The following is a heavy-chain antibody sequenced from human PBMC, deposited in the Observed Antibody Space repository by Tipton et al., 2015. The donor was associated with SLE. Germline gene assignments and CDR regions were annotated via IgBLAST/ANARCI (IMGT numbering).Heavy chain of an antibody. CDR1: GFTFSTYW. V-gene: IGHV3-7*01. D-gene: IGHD6-13*01. CDR3: ARLSSSWTERWFFHR. J-gene: IGHJ1*01. Sequence: SLRLSCPASGFTFSTYWMYWVRQVPGKGLEWVANMKQDGSDKYYVDSVKGRFTISRDNAKNSLYLEMNSLRPEDTAMYYCARLSSSWTERWFFHRWGQGTLVTVSS. CDR2: MKQDGSDK.